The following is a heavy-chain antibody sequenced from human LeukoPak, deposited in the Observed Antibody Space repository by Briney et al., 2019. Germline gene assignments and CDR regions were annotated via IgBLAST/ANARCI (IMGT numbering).Heavy chain of an antibody. CDR3: AKDRLQDTSGYWVDY. CDR1: GFIFSSYG. V-gene: IGHV3-30*02. CDR2: IRYDGSRK. Sequence: GGSLRLSCAASGFIFSSYGMHWVRQAPDKGLEWVAFIRYDGSRKYYADSVKGRFTISRDNSKNTLYLQMNSLRAEDTAVYYCAKDRLQDTSGYWVDYWGQGTLVTVSS. D-gene: IGHD3-22*01. J-gene: IGHJ4*02.